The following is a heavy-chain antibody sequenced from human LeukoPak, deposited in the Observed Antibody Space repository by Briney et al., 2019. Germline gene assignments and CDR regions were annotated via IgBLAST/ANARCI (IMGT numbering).Heavy chain of an antibody. CDR1: GGTFSSYA. D-gene: IGHD2-15*01. CDR2: IIPIFGTA. Sequence: ASVKVSCKASGGTFSSYAISWVRQAPGQGLEWMGGIIPIFGTANYAQKFQGRVTITADESTSTAYMELSSLRSEDTAVYYCASIFLGYCSGGSCYSYNWFDPWGQGTLVTVSS. J-gene: IGHJ5*02. V-gene: IGHV1-69*13. CDR3: ASIFLGYCSGGSCYSYNWFDP.